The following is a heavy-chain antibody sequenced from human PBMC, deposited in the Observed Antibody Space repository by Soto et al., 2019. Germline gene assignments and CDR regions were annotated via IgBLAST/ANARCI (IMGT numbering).Heavy chain of an antibody. CDR1: GYTFTSYA. J-gene: IGHJ4*02. Sequence: ASVKVSCKASGYTFTSYAMHWVRQAPGQRLEWMGWINAGNGNTKYSQKFQGRVTITRDTSASTAYMELSSLRSEDTAVYYCARDYDILTGYYTHFDYWGQGTLVTVSS. V-gene: IGHV1-3*01. D-gene: IGHD3-9*01. CDR2: INAGNGNT. CDR3: ARDYDILTGYYTHFDY.